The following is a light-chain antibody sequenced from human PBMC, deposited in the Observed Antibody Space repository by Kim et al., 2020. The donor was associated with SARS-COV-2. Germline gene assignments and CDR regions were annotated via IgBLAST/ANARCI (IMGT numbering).Light chain of an antibody. Sequence: ASVGDRVTITCRASQSISNWLAWYQQKPGKAPKLLIYKASTLESGVPSRFSGSGSGTEFTLTISNLQPDDFATYYCQQYDSFSPYIFGQGTKLQIK. CDR2: KAS. CDR3: QQYDSFSPYI. CDR1: QSISNW. V-gene: IGKV1-5*03. J-gene: IGKJ2*01.